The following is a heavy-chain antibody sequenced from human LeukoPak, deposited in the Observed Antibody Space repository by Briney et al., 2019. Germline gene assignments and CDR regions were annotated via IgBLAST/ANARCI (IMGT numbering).Heavy chain of an antibody. CDR2: ISGSGGST. D-gene: IGHD3-22*01. CDR3: AKDQYYYDSSGSVFDC. J-gene: IGHJ4*02. CDR1: GFTFSSYA. V-gene: IGHV3-23*01. Sequence: PGGSLRLSCAASGFTFSSYAMSWVRQAPGKGLEWVSAISGSGGSTYYADSVKGRFTISRDNSKNTLYLQMNSLRAEDTAVYYCAKDQYYYDSSGSVFDCWGQGTLVTVSS.